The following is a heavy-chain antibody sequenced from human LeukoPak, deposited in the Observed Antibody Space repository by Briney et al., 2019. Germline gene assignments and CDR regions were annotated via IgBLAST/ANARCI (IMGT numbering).Heavy chain of an antibody. CDR1: GCTFTGYY. D-gene: IGHD6-13*01. J-gene: IGHJ4*02. CDR2: INPNSGGT. V-gene: IGHV1-2*04. CDR3: ARDRVGYSSSWYADY. Sequence: GASVKVSCKASGCTFTGYYMHWVRQAPGQGLEWMGWINPNSGGTNYAQKFQGWVTMTRDTSISTAYMELSRLRSDDTAVYYCARDRVGYSSSWYADYWGQGTLVTVSS.